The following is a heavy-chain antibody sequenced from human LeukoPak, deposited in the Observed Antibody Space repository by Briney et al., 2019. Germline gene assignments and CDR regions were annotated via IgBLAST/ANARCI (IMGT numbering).Heavy chain of an antibody. Sequence: GGSLRLSCAASGFTFSSYATTWVRQAPGKGLEWVSAISNSGGSTNYADSVKGRFTISRDNSKNTLYLQMNSLRAEDTAVYYCVKAYSSGWYYLDYWGQGTLVTVSS. CDR3: VKAYSSGWYYLDY. D-gene: IGHD6-19*01. J-gene: IGHJ4*02. CDR2: ISNSGGST. V-gene: IGHV3-23*01. CDR1: GFTFSSYA.